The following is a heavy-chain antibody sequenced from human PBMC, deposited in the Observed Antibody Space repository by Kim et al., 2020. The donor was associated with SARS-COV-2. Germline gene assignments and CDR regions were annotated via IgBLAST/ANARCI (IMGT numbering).Heavy chain of an antibody. Sequence: GGSLRLSCAASGFTFSSYGMHWVRQAPGKGLEWVAVISYDGSNKYYADSVKGRFTISRDNSKNTLYLQMNSLRAEDTAVYYCAKGAVSTLNYYGSGSYLWKPESFDYWGQGTLVTVSS. CDR3: AKGAVSTLNYYGSGSYLWKPESFDY. D-gene: IGHD3-10*01. CDR2: ISYDGSNK. CDR1: GFTFSSYG. J-gene: IGHJ4*02. V-gene: IGHV3-30*18.